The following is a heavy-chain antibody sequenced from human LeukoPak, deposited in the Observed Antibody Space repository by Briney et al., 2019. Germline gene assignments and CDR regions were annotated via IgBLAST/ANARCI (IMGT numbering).Heavy chain of an antibody. CDR1: GYSINSGYY. Sequence: SETLSLTCTVSGYSINSGYYWGWIRQPPGTGLEWIGGMYHGGGNTYYNPSLKSRVTISVDTSKNQFSLKLNSVTAADTAVYYCAKSNGYGLIDIWGQGTMVTVSS. D-gene: IGHD3-10*01. CDR2: MYHGGGNT. CDR3: AKSNGYGLIDI. J-gene: IGHJ3*02. V-gene: IGHV4-38-2*02.